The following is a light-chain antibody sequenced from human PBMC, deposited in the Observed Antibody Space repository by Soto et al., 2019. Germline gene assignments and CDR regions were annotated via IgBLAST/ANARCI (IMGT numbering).Light chain of an antibody. V-gene: IGKV3-11*01. Sequence: EIVLTQSPATLSLSPGERATLSCRASQNVSSYLAWYQQKPGQAPRLLIYDASNRATGIPARFSGSGSGTDFTLTISSLEPEDFAVYYCQQRSKWPSWTFGQGTKVEIK. J-gene: IGKJ1*01. CDR2: DAS. CDR3: QQRSKWPSWT. CDR1: QNVSSY.